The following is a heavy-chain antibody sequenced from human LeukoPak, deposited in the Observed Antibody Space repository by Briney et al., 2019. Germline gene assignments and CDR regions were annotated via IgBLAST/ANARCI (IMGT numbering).Heavy chain of an antibody. V-gene: IGHV4-4*07. CDR3: ARDLSLRLPHYYYYMDV. CDR2: IYTSGST. J-gene: IGHJ6*03. D-gene: IGHD5-12*01. Sequence: PSETLSLTCTVSGGSISSYYWSWIRQPAGKGLEWIGRIYTSGSTNYNPSLKSRVTMSVDTSKNQFSLKLSSLTAADTAVYYCARDLSLRLPHYYYYMDVWGKGTTVTVSS. CDR1: GGSISSYY.